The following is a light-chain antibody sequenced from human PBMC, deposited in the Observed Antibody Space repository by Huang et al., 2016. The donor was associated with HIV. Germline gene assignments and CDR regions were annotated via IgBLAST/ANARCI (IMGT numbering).Light chain of an antibody. CDR1: QSIGSD. Sequence: EIVLTQSPGTLSVTPGERVTLPCRTSQSIGSDLAWYQHKPGQPPRLLIYGASTRATGIPATFSGSGSGSEFTLTISSLQSEDFALYYCQQYNYWSPLTFGGGTKVEIK. V-gene: IGKV3-15*01. CDR2: GAS. J-gene: IGKJ4*01. CDR3: QQYNYWSPLT.